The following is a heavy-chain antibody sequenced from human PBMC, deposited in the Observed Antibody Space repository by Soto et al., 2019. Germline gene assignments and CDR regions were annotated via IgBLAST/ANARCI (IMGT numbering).Heavy chain of an antibody. Sequence: ASVKVSCKASGYTFTTYYMHWVRQAPGQGLEWMGIINPSVGSTGYAQKFQGRVSMTRDTSTSTFYMDLNSLRSEDTAVYYCARSITTTRYYYGMDVWGQGTTVTVSS. CDR3: ARSITTTRYYYGMDV. J-gene: IGHJ6*02. V-gene: IGHV1-46*01. D-gene: IGHD1-26*01. CDR1: GYTFTTYY. CDR2: INPSVGST.